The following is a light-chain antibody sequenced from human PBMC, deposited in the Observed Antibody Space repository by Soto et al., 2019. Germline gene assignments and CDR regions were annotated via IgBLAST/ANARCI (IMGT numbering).Light chain of an antibody. CDR2: KVS. V-gene: IGKV2-30*01. Sequence: DVVMTQSPLSLPVTLGQPASISCRSSQSLVYSDGNAYLNWFQQRPGQSPRRLIYKVSNRDSGVPDRVSGSESGTDFTLKISRVEAEDVGVYYCMQGTHWPPRTFGQGTKVEIK. J-gene: IGKJ1*01. CDR3: MQGTHWPPRT. CDR1: QSLVYSDGNAY.